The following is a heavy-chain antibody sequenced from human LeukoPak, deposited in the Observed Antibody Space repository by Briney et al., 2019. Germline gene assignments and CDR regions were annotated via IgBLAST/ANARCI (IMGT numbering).Heavy chain of an antibody. D-gene: IGHD4-17*01. Sequence: SGTLSLTCAVYGGSFSGYYWSWVRQPPGKGLEWIGEINHSGNTNYNPSLKSRVTISVDTSKNQFSLKLSSVTAADTAVYYCARGRKWYGDYAYWGQGTLVTVSS. V-gene: IGHV4-34*01. CDR3: ARGRKWYGDYAY. CDR1: GGSFSGYY. CDR2: INHSGNT. J-gene: IGHJ4*02.